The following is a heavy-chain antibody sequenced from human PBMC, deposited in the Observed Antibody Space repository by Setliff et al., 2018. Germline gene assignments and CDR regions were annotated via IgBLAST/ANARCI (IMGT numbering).Heavy chain of an antibody. CDR2: IYPGDSDT. V-gene: IGHV5-51*01. J-gene: IGHJ4*02. CDR1: GYTFTNYW. D-gene: IGHD2-15*01. Sequence: RESLKISCKGSGYTFTNYWIGWVRRMPGKGLEWMGIIYPGDSDTRYSPSFQGQVTISADKSISTAYLQWSSLKASDTAMYYCARVEEYCSGGTCYSFDYWGQGTLVTVSS. CDR3: ARVEEYCSGGTCYSFDY.